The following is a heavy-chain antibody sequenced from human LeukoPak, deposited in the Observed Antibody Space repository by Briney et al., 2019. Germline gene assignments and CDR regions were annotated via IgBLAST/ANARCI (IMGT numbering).Heavy chain of an antibody. CDR2: IRYDGNNK. Sequence: GGSLRLSCAASGFTFRSYGMHWPRQAPGKGLEWVAFIRYDGNNKYYADSVKGRFTISRDNSKNTVYLQMNSLRAEDTAVYYCAKDPTHFRVWDDYDNTRLNYWGQGTLVTVSS. D-gene: IGHD3-22*01. J-gene: IGHJ4*02. V-gene: IGHV3-30*02. CDR1: GFTFRSYG. CDR3: AKDPTHFRVWDDYDNTRLNY.